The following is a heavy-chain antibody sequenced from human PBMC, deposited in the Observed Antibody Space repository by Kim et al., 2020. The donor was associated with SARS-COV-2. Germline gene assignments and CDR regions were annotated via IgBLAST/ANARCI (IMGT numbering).Heavy chain of an antibody. Sequence: VDSVKGRFTISRDNAKNSVYLQMNSLRAEDTAVYYCARDNWNDGMGAFDIWGQGTMVTVSS. D-gene: IGHD1-20*01. V-gene: IGHV3-7*03. CDR3: ARDNWNDGMGAFDI. J-gene: IGHJ3*02.